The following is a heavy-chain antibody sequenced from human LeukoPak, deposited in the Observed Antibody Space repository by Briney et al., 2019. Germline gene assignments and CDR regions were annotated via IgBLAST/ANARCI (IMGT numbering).Heavy chain of an antibody. V-gene: IGHV4-39*01. D-gene: IGHD3-22*01. CDR1: GGSISSSSYY. Sequence: SETLSLTCTVSGGSISSSSYYWGWIRQPPGKGLEWIGSIYYSGSTYYNPSLKSRVTISVDASKNQFSLNLSSVTAADTAVYYCARLYYDSSGYYQICYFDYWGQGTLVTVSS. J-gene: IGHJ4*02. CDR3: ARLYYDSSGYYQICYFDY. CDR2: IYYSGST.